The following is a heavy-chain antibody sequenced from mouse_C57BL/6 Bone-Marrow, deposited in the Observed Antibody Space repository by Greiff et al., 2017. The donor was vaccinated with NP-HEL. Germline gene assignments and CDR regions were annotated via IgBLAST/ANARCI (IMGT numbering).Heavy chain of an antibody. J-gene: IGHJ3*01. D-gene: IGHD3-2*02. V-gene: IGHV5-17*01. CDR1: GFTFSDYG. CDR2: ISSGSSTI. Sequence: EVHLVESGGGLVKPGGSLKLSCAASGFTFSDYGMHWVRQAPEKGLEWVAYISSGSSTIYYADPVKGRFTISRDNAKNTLFLQMTSLRSDDTAMYYCARKGPFRAWFAYWGQGTLVTVSA. CDR3: ARKGPFRAWFAY.